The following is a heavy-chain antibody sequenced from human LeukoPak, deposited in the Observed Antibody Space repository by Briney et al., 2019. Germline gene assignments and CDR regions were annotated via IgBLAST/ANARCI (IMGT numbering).Heavy chain of an antibody. V-gene: IGHV4-34*01. Sequence: SETLSLTCAVYGGPFSGYYWSWIRQPPGKGLEWIGEINHSGSTNYNPSLKSRVTISVDTSKNQFSLKLSSVTAADTAVYYCARGRRNIRSYYFDYWGQGTLVTVSS. D-gene: IGHD2/OR15-2a*01. CDR2: INHSGST. CDR1: GGPFSGYY. CDR3: ARGRRNIRSYYFDY. J-gene: IGHJ4*02.